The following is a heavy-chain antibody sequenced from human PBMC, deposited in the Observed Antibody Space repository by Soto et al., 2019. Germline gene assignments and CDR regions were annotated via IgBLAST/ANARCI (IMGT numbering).Heavy chain of an antibody. CDR2: ISAYNGNT. Sequence: GASVKVSFKASGYTFSSYGISWVRQAPGQGVEWMGWISAYNGNTNYAQKLQGRVTMTTDTSTSTAYMELRSLRSDDTAVYYCARVGPVTWLASNWFDPWGQGTLVTVSS. CDR3: ARVGPVTWLASNWFDP. CDR1: GYTFSSYG. D-gene: IGHD3-9*01. V-gene: IGHV1-18*01. J-gene: IGHJ5*02.